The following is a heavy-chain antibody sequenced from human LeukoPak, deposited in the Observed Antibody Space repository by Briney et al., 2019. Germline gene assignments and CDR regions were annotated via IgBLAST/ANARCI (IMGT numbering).Heavy chain of an antibody. CDR2: ISHRGSA. V-gene: IGHV4-38-2*01. J-gene: IGHJ4*02. Sequence: PSETLSLTCDVSGYSISIGYCWAWIRQPPGKGLEWIGSISHRGSADYNPSLKSRVTISVDTSKNQFSLELSSVTAADTAVYYCARHADSDFWSGHLLYYFDYWGQGTLVTVSS. CDR3: ARHADSDFWSGHLLYYFDY. D-gene: IGHD3-3*01. CDR1: GYSISIGYC.